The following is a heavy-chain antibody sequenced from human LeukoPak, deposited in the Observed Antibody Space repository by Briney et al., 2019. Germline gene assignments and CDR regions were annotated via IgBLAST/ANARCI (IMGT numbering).Heavy chain of an antibody. D-gene: IGHD5-24*01. CDR2: INHSGST. CDR3: ARGDLEMATINFDY. J-gene: IGHJ4*02. V-gene: IGHV4-34*01. CDR1: GGSFSGYY. Sequence: SETLSLTCAVYGGSFSGYYWSWIRQPPGRGLEWIGEINHSGSTNYNPSLKSRVTISVDTSKNQFSLKLSSVTAADTAVYYCARGDLEMATINFDYWGQGTLVTVSS.